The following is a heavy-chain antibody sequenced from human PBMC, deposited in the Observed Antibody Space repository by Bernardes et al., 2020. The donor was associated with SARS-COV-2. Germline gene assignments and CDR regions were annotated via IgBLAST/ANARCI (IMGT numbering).Heavy chain of an antibody. CDR2: VNWTGYYT. Sequence: GGSLRLSCGASGFTFDDYGMGWVRQAPGNGPECVSSVNWTGYYTDYADSVKGRFTISRDNARNSLFLQMNSLTVDDTAFYYCVRQLACCRPSGCSRIPNVFDSWGRGILVTVSS. D-gene: IGHD2-15*01. CDR3: VRQLACCRPSGCSRIPNVFDS. J-gene: IGHJ4*02. V-gene: IGHV3-20*04. CDR1: GFTFDDYG.